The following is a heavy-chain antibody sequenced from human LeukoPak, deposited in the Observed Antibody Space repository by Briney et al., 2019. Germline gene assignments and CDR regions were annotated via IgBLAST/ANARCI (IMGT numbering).Heavy chain of an antibody. CDR3: ARCQYNSSTDL. CDR1: GFTFIDYS. V-gene: IGHV3-11*03. CDR2: ISPTSDYT. J-gene: IGHJ5*02. D-gene: IGHD6-13*01. Sequence: PGGSLRLSCAASGFTFIDYSMSWIRQAPGKGLEWVSYISPTSDYTSYADSVKGRFTIFRDNAKNSLFLQMNSLRVEDTAVYYCARCQYNSSTDLWAQGTLVTVSS.